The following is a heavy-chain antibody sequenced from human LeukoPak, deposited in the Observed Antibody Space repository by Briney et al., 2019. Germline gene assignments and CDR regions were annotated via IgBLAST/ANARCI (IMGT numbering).Heavy chain of an antibody. CDR2: IYYSGST. Sequence: SQTLSLTCTVSGGSISSYYWSWIRQPPGKGLEWNGYIYYSGSTKYNPSLKSRVTISVDTSKNQFSLKLTSVTAADTAVYYCARTQYSSPLLWFDPWGQGTLVTVS. CDR3: ARTQYSSPLLWFDP. J-gene: IGHJ5*02. D-gene: IGHD6-6*01. CDR1: GGSISSYY. V-gene: IGHV4-59*01.